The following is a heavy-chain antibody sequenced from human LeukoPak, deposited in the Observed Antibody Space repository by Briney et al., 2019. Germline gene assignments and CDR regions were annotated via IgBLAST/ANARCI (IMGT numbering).Heavy chain of an antibody. CDR2: INPNSGGT. D-gene: IGHD3-3*01. Sequence: ASAKVSCKASGYTFTSYDINWVRQATGQGLEWMGWINPNSGGTNYAQKFQGRVTMTRDASISTAYMELSRLRSDDTAVYYCARDRVGDYDFWSGYPDAFDIWGQGTMVTVSS. J-gene: IGHJ3*02. CDR1: GYTFTSYD. V-gene: IGHV1-2*02. CDR3: ARDRVGDYDFWSGYPDAFDI.